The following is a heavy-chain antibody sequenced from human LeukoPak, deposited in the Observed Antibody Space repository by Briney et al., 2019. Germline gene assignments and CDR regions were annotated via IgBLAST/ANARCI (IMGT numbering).Heavy chain of an antibody. CDR2: ISGSSSDV. V-gene: IGHV3-11*01. CDR1: GFTFSDSY. Sequence: GGSLRLSCAASGFTFSDSYMTWIRQAPGKGLELLSYISGSSSDVNYIDSVRGRFTISRDNAKNSLYLHMNSLTVEDTAVYYCSRDPRHSDYWGQGTLVTVSS. J-gene: IGHJ4*02. CDR3: SRDPRHSDY.